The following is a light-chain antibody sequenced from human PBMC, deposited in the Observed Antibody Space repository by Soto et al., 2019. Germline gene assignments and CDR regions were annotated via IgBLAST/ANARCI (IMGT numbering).Light chain of an antibody. CDR3: QQYNSWT. J-gene: IGKJ4*01. V-gene: IGKV1-5*01. Sequence: PSTLSASVGDRVTITCRASQSISSWLAWYQQKPGKAPKLLIYDASSLESGVPSRFSGSGSGTEFALTISSLQPDDFATYYCQQYNSWTFGGGTKVDIK. CDR2: DAS. CDR1: QSISSW.